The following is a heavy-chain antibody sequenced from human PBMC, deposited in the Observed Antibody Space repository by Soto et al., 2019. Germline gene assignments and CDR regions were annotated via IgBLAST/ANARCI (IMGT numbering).Heavy chain of an antibody. J-gene: IGHJ4*02. CDR1: GFPFTTYG. CDR2: ISYDGSNK. D-gene: IGHD3-10*01. CDR3: VGGQYYFDY. V-gene: IGHV3-30*03. Sequence: QVQLVESGGGVVQPGRSLRLSCAASGFPFTTYGMHWFREGPGKGLEWVAVISYDGSNKYYADSVKGRFTISRDNSKNMLYLQMNSLRPEDTALYYCVGGQYYFDYRGQGTLVTVSS.